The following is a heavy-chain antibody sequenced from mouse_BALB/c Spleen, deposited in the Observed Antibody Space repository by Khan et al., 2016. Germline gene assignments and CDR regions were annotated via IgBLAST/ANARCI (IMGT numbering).Heavy chain of an antibody. V-gene: IGHV3-1*02. CDR1: GYSISSGYS. Sequence: EVQLQESGPDLVKPSQSLSLTCTVTGYSISSGYSWHWIRQFPGNKLEWMAYIHYSGSTNYNPSLKSRISITRDTSNNQFFLQLISVTTEDTATXYCTRGDYYGSGYWGQGTTLTVSS. CDR2: IHYSGST. J-gene: IGHJ2*01. D-gene: IGHD1-1*01. CDR3: TRGDYYGSGY.